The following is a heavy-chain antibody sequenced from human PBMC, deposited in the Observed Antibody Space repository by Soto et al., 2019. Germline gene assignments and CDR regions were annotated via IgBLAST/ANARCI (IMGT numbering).Heavy chain of an antibody. J-gene: IGHJ6*02. CDR1: GFTFSSFC. Sequence: QVQLVESGGGVVQPGRSLRLSCVASGFTFSSFCMHWVRQAPGKGLEWVAVISYDGSNGFYAEAVKGRFIISRDNSKNTLFRQMNSLRSEDTAVYYCAKDSWGYSNTGGRDYYHGMDVWGQGTTVTVPS. CDR3: AKDSWGYSNTGGRDYYHGMDV. CDR2: ISYDGSNG. D-gene: IGHD4-4*01. V-gene: IGHV3-30*18.